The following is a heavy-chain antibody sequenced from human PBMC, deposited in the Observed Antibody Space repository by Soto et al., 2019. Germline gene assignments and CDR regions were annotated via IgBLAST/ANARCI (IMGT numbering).Heavy chain of an antibody. CDR3: AKESGKGYYYAMDV. V-gene: IGHV3-23*01. Sequence: GGSMRLSCAASGFNFRSHAMRWVSKDKGKGLEWVSAISGSGGSTYYADSVKGRFTISRDNSKNTLSLQMNSLRAEDTAVYYCAKESGKGYYYAMDVWGQGTTVTVSS. CDR2: ISGSGGST. D-gene: IGHD2-15*01. CDR1: GFNFRSHA. J-gene: IGHJ6*02.